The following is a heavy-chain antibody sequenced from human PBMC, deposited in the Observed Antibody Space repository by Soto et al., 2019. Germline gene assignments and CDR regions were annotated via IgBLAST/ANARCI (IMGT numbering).Heavy chain of an antibody. J-gene: IGHJ4*02. CDR3: ATSYGSGYRAFDY. CDR1: GDTFSFYT. Sequence: QVQLVQSGAELKKPGSSVKVSCKASGDTFSFYTINWVRQAPGLGLEWMGRVNPILSISNYAQKFQGRVTMTADKSTRIAYMELRSLRSDDTAFYYCATSYGSGYRAFDYWGQGALVTVSS. V-gene: IGHV1-69*02. D-gene: IGHD3-10*01. CDR2: VNPILSIS.